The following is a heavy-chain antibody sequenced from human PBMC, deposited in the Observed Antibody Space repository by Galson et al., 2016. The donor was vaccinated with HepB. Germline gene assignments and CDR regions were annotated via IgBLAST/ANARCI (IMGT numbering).Heavy chain of an antibody. V-gene: IGHV3-23*01. CDR3: AKYSGVHTPPGA. J-gene: IGHJ1*01. CDR2: IGRHDDRT. Sequence: CAASGFSFRTYAMHWVRQAPGKGLEWVSAIGRHDDRTYCAESVKGRFTMSRDISKNTLYLHMDSLRVEDTAVYYGAKYSGVHTPPGAWGQGLLVTFS. CDR1: GFSFRTYA. D-gene: IGHD1-26*01.